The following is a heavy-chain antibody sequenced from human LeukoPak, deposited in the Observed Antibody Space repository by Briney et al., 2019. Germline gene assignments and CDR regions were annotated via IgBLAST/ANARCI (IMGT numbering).Heavy chain of an antibody. Sequence: PGGPLRLSCAASGFTFSSYAMSWVRQAPGKGPEWVSAISGSGGSTYYADSVKGRFTISRDNSKNTLYLQMNSLRAEDTAVYYCAKDLGSWMAFDIWGQGTMVTVSS. CDR1: GFTFSSYA. CDR2: ISGSGGST. J-gene: IGHJ3*02. V-gene: IGHV3-23*01. D-gene: IGHD2-15*01. CDR3: AKDLGSWMAFDI.